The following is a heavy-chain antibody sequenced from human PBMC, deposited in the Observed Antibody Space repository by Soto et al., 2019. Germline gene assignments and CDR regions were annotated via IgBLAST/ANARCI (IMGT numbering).Heavy chain of an antibody. CDR1: GYTFTGYY. CDR2: INPNSGGT. CDR3: ARDGAEIYISGYVSLDYYYYGMDV. D-gene: IGHD5-12*01. Sequence: GASVKVSCKASGYTFTGYYMHWVRQAPGQGLEWMGWINPNSGGTNYAQKFQGWVTMTRDTSISTAYMELSRLRSDDTAVYYCARDGAEIYISGYVSLDYYYYGMDVWGQGTTVTVSS. J-gene: IGHJ6*02. V-gene: IGHV1-2*04.